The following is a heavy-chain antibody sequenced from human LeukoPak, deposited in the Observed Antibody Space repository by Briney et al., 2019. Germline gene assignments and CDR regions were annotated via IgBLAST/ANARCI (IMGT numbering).Heavy chain of an antibody. Sequence: PSETLSLTCAVYGGSFSGYFWSWIRQPPGKGLEWIGEINHGGGTNYKPSLKSRVTISVDTSKNQFSLKLSSVTAADTAVYYCARGSPGYCSSTSCYSEDSNTGGFDYWGQGTLVTVSS. CDR2: INHGGGT. CDR3: ARGSPGYCSSTSCYSEDSNTGGFDY. D-gene: IGHD2-2*01. J-gene: IGHJ4*02. CDR1: GGSFSGYF. V-gene: IGHV4-34*01.